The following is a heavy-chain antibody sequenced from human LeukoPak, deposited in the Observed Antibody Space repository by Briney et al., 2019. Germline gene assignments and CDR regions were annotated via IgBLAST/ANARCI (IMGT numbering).Heavy chain of an antibody. CDR3: ARYDFWSGYSYYFDY. V-gene: IGHV3-48*03. Sequence: PGGSLRLSCAASGFTFSSYEMNWVRQAPGKGLEWVSYISSSGSTIHYADSVKGRFTISRDNAKNSLYLQMNSLRAEDTAVYYCARYDFWSGYSYYFDYWGQGTLVTVSS. CDR1: GFTFSSYE. CDR2: ISSSGSTI. J-gene: IGHJ4*02. D-gene: IGHD3-3*01.